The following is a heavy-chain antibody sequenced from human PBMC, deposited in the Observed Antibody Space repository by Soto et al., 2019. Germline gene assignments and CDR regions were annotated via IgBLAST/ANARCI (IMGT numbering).Heavy chain of an antibody. CDR1: GYTFTTYD. J-gene: IGHJ5*01. D-gene: IGHD2-2*01. CDR2: ISAYNGDT. V-gene: IGHV1-18*04. CDR3: ARVGGYCSSTTCYRWFDP. Sequence: ASVKVSCKASGYTFTTYDISWVRQAPGQGLEWMGRISAYNGDTNYAQKLQGRVTMTTDTSTSTAYMELRSLRSDDTAVYYCARVGGYCSSTTCYRWFDPWCQGTLVTVSS.